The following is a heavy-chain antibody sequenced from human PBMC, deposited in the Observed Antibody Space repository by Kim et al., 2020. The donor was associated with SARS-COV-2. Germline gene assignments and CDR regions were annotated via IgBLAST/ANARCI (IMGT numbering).Heavy chain of an antibody. V-gene: IGHV4-59*13. CDR1: GGSISSYY. CDR3: ARVPPIAAAQTGDY. CDR2: IYYSGST. D-gene: IGHD6-13*01. Sequence: SETLSLTCTVSGGSISSYYWSWIRQPPGKGLEWIGYIYYSGSTNYNPSLKSRVTISVDTSKNQFSLKLSSVTAADTAVYYCARVPPIAAAQTGDYWGQGTLVTVSS. J-gene: IGHJ4*02.